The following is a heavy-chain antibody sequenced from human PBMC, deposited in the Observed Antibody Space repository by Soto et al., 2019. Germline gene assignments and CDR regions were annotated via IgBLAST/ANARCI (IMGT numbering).Heavy chain of an antibody. CDR1: GFTFSSYS. CDR3: ARDRPPPGWLRFFPNAFDI. D-gene: IGHD3-3*01. V-gene: IGHV3-48*02. Sequence: GGSLRLSCAASGFTFSSYSMNWVRQAPGKGLEWVSYISSSSSTIYYADSVKGRFTISRDNAKNSLYLQMNSLRDEDTAVYYCARDRPPPGWLRFFPNAFDIWGQGTMVTVSS. J-gene: IGHJ3*02. CDR2: ISSSSSTI.